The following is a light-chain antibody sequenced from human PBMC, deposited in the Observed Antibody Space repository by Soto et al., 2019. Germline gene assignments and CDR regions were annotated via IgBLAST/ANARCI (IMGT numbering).Light chain of an antibody. J-gene: IGKJ1*01. CDR1: QSISSW. CDR2: KAS. CDR3: QHYNSYSEA. V-gene: IGKV1-5*03. Sequence: DVQMTQSPSSVSASVVDRFTITCLASQSISSWLAWYQQKPGKAPKLLIYKASTLKSGVPSRFSGSGSGTEFTLTISSLQPDDFATYYCQHYNSYSEAFGQGTKVDI.